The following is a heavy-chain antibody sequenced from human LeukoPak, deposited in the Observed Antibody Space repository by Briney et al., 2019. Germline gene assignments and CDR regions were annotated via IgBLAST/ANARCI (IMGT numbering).Heavy chain of an antibody. J-gene: IGHJ4*02. CDR3: ARDDPNYGAHFDY. CDR1: SGSISSYD. CDR2: IYTSGSP. V-gene: IGHV4-4*07. Sequence: SPSETLSLTCTVSSGSISSYDWSWIRQPAGKGLEWIGRIYTSGSPNYNPSLKSRVTMSVDTSKNQFSLKLSSVTATDTAVYYCARDDPNYGAHFDYWGQGTLVTVSS. D-gene: IGHD4-17*01.